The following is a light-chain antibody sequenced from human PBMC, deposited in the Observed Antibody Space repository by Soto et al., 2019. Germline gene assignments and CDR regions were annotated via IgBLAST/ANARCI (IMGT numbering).Light chain of an antibody. CDR2: DTS. V-gene: IGLV7-46*01. J-gene: IGLJ3*02. CDR3: LLSYSDTSWV. CDR1: TGAVTSSHY. Sequence: QAVVTQEPSLTVSPGGKVTLTCGSTTGAVTSSHYPYWFQQKPGQAPRTLIYDTSNKHSWTPARFSGSLLGGKAALTLAGAQTDDEADYYCLLSYSDTSWVFGGGTKLTVL.